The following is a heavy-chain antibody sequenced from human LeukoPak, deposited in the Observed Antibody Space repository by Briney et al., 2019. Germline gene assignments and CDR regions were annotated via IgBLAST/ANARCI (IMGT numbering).Heavy chain of an antibody. V-gene: IGHV4-4*07. CDR1: GGSISSYY. D-gene: IGHD6-13*01. CDR2: IYTSGST. CDR3: ARELEQLVTDAFDI. Sequence: SETLSLTCTVSGGSISSYYWSWIRQPAGKGLKWIGRIYTSGSTNYNPSLKSRVTMSVDTSKNQFSLKLSSVTAADTAVYYCARELEQLVTDAFDIWGQGTMVTVSS. J-gene: IGHJ3*02.